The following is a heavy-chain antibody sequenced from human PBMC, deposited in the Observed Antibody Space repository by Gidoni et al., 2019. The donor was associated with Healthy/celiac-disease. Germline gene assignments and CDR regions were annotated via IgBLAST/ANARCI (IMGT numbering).Heavy chain of an antibody. CDR1: GGSISSYY. CDR3: ARESIAARIYYYYGMDV. V-gene: IGHV4-4*07. Sequence: QVQLQESGPGLVKPSETLSLTCTVSGGSISSYYWSWIRQPAGKGLEWIGRIYTSGSTNYNPTLKSRVTMSVDKSKNQFSLKLSSETAADTAVYYWARESIAARIYYYYGMDVWGQGTTVTVS. D-gene: IGHD6-6*01. J-gene: IGHJ6*02. CDR2: IYTSGST.